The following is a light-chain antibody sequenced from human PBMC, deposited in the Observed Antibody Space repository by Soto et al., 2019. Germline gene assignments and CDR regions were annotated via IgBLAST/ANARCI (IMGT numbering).Light chain of an antibody. CDR2: DVS. Sequence: QSVLTQPASVSGSPGQWITISCTGTSSDVGGYNYVSWYQHHPGKGPKLIIYDVSDRPSGVSNRFSGSKSGNTASLTISGLQAEDEADYYCNSYTRSNSYVFGTGTKVTVL. CDR3: NSYTRSNSYV. V-gene: IGLV2-14*03. J-gene: IGLJ1*01. CDR1: SSDVGGYNY.